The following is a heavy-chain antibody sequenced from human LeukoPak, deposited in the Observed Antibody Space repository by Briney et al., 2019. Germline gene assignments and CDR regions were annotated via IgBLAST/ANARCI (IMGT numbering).Heavy chain of an antibody. Sequence: ASVKVSCKSSGYTFTGYYMHWVRKAPGQGLEWMGWINPNSGGTNYAQKFQGRVTMTRDTSISTAYMELSRLRSDDTAVYYCARDSSGYKPDYWGQGTLVTVSS. CDR3: ARDSSGYKPDY. J-gene: IGHJ4*02. V-gene: IGHV1-2*02. CDR1: GYTFTGYY. D-gene: IGHD3-22*01. CDR2: INPNSGGT.